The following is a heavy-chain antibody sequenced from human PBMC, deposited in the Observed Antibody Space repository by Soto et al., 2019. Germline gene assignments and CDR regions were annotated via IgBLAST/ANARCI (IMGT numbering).Heavy chain of an antibody. CDR1: GFTFSSYS. J-gene: IGHJ3*02. Sequence: GGSLRLSCAASGFTFSSYSMNWVRQAPGKGLEWVSSISSSSSSYIYYADSVKGRFTISRDNAKNSLYLQMNSLRAEDTAVYYCARERDIVVVPAAVDAFDIWGQGTMVTVSS. D-gene: IGHD2-2*01. CDR2: ISSSSSSYI. CDR3: ARERDIVVVPAAVDAFDI. V-gene: IGHV3-21*01.